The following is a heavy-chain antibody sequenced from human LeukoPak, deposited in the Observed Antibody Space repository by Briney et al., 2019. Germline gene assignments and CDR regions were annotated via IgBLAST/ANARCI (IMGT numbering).Heavy chain of an antibody. J-gene: IGHJ4*02. Sequence: GESLKISCKGSGYSFTSYWIAWVRQMPGKGLEWMGITYPGGSDTRYSPSFQGQVTISVDKSINTAYLQWSSLKASDTAMYYCGRLYCSGSTCYMGVDYWGQGTLVTVSS. CDR1: GYSFTSYW. V-gene: IGHV5-51*01. D-gene: IGHD2-15*01. CDR2: TYPGGSDT. CDR3: GRLYCSGSTCYMGVDY.